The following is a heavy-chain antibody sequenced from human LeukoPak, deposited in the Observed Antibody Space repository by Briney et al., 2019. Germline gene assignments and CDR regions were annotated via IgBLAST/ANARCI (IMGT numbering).Heavy chain of an antibody. CDR2: ISGGGDNA. J-gene: IGHJ4*02. V-gene: IGHV3-23*01. Sequence: GGSLRLSCAASGFTFSTYAMTWVRQAPGKGLEWVSAISGGGDNAYYADSVKGRFTIYRDNSKNTLYLQMNSLRAEDTAVFFRARKIYGDYYFDYWGQGTLVTVSS. CDR1: GFTFSTYA. CDR3: ARKIYGDYYFDY. D-gene: IGHD4-17*01.